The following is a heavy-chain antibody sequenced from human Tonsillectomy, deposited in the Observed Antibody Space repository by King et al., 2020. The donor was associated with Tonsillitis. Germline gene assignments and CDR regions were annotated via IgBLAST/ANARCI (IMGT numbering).Heavy chain of an antibody. J-gene: IGHJ4*02. CDR3: AKRKLWFGELLQSEYYFDY. V-gene: IGHV3-23*04. CDR2: ISGRGGST. D-gene: IGHD3-10*01. CDR1: GFTFSSYA. Sequence: VQLVESGGGLVQPGGSLRLSCAASGFTFSSYAMSWVRQAPGKGLEWVSAISGRGGSTYYADSVKGRFTISRDNSKNTLYLQMNSLRAEDTAVYYCAKRKLWFGELLQSEYYFDYWGQGTLVTVSS.